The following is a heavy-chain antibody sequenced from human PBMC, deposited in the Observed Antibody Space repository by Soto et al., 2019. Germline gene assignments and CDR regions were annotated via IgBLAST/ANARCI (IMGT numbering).Heavy chain of an antibody. CDR2: ISAYNGNT. D-gene: IGHD3-22*01. CDR3: ARVGYYYDSSGPEVTRYYYYYGMDV. CDR1: GYTFTSYG. J-gene: IGHJ6*02. V-gene: IGHV1-18*01. Sequence: ASVKVSCKASGYTFTSYGISWVRQAPGQGLEWMGWISAYNGNTNYAQKLQGRVTMTTDTSTSTAYMELRSLRSDDTAVYYCARVGYYYDSSGPEVTRYYYYYGMDVWGQGTTVTVSS.